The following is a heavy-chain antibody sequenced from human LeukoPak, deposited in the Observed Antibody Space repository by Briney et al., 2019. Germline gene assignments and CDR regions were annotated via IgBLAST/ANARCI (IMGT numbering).Heavy chain of an antibody. CDR1: GYSFTSYW. J-gene: IGHJ4*02. Sequence: GESLQTCCKGSGYSFTSYWICCVRPLPGKGVGWRGIIYPGDSNTKYSPSLQGHVTVSADKSLSTAYLRWSSLKASGTAIYYCARGSGSYHTAYMNWGQGSPVTVSS. CDR3: ARGSGSYHTAYMN. V-gene: IGHV5-51*01. CDR2: IYPGDSNT. D-gene: IGHD1-26*01.